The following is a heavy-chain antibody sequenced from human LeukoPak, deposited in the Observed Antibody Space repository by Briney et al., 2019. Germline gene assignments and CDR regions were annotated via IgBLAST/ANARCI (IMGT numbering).Heavy chain of an antibody. CDR2: INPINGGP. Sequence: ASVKVSCKASGYTFTYYYIHWVRQAPGQGLEWMGWINPINGGPNYAQKFQGRVTLTRDTSTRTAYMDLSGLRSDDTAIYYCARDRIRGVPPPNFDYWGQGTLVTVSS. J-gene: IGHJ4*02. CDR1: GYTFTYYY. D-gene: IGHD6-25*01. V-gene: IGHV1-2*02. CDR3: ARDRIRGVPPPNFDY.